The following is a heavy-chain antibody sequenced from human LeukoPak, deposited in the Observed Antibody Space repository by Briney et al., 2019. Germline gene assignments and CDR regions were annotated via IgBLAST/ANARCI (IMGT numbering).Heavy chain of an antibody. Sequence: PSQTLSLTCTVSGGSISSGDYYWSWIRQPPGKGLEWIGYIYYSGSTYYNPSLKSRVTISVDTSKNQFSLKLSSVTAADTAVYYCARGRGYSSSWYLDYWGQGTLVTVSS. V-gene: IGHV4-30-4*01. CDR3: ARGRGYSSSWYLDY. J-gene: IGHJ4*02. CDR2: IYYSGST. D-gene: IGHD6-13*01. CDR1: GGSISSGDYY.